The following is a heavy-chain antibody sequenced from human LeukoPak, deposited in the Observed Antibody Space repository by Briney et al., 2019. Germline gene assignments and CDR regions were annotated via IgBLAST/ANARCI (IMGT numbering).Heavy chain of an antibody. CDR2: INHSGST. J-gene: IGHJ4*02. V-gene: IGHV4-34*01. CDR3: ARRVVGATVYFDY. D-gene: IGHD1-26*01. Sequence: SETLSLTCAVYGGSFSGYYWSWIRQPPGKGLEWIGEINHSGSTNYNPSLKSRVTISVDTSKNQFSLKLSSVTAADTAVYYCARRVVGATVYFDYWGQGTLVTVSS. CDR1: GGSFSGYY.